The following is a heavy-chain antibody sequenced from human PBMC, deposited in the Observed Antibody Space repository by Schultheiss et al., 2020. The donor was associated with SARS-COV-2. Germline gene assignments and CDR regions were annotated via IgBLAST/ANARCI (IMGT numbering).Heavy chain of an antibody. CDR1: GFTFSSYG. V-gene: IGHV3-33*01. CDR3: AVQNYRSGHAFDI. J-gene: IGHJ3*02. CDR2: IWYDGSNK. Sequence: GGSLRLSCAASGFTFSSYGMHWVRQAPGKGLEWVAVIWYDGSNKYYADSVKGRFTISRDNSKNTLYLQMNSLRAEDTAVYYCAVQNYRSGHAFDIWGQGTMVNVSS. D-gene: IGHD1-7*01.